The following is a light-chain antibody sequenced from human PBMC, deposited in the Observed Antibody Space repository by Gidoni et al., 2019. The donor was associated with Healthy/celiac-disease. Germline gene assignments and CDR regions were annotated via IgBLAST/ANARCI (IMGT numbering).Light chain of an antibody. CDR1: SSDVCGDNY. CDR2: DVS. V-gene: IGLV2-14*03. J-gene: IGLJ1*01. Sequence: QSALTQTASVSGSPGPSITISCTGTSSDVCGDNYVSWYQQHPGKAPKLMIYDVSNRPSGVSNRFSGSKSGNTASLTISGLQAEDEADYYCSSYTSSSTQVFGTGTKV. CDR3: SSYTSSSTQV.